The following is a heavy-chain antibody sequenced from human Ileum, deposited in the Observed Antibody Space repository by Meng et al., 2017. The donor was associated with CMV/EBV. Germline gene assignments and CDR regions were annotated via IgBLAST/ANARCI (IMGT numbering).Heavy chain of an antibody. D-gene: IGHD3-22*01. CDR1: GGSISSYY. CDR2: IYYSGST. V-gene: IGHV4-59*01. J-gene: IGHJ3*02. Sequence: GSLRLSCTVSGGSISSYYWSWIRQPPGKGLEWIGYIYYSGSTNYSPSLKSRVTISVDTSKNQFSLKLSSVTAADTAVYYCASTYYYDSSGYRAFDIWGQGTMVTVSS. CDR3: ASTYYYDSSGYRAFDI.